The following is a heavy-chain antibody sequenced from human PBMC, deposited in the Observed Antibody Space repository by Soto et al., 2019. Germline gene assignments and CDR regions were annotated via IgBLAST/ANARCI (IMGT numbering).Heavy chain of an antibody. CDR2: IYHSGST. V-gene: IGHV4-31*03. CDR3: ARAESVGHPVGPDY. CDR1: GGSISSGDYY. D-gene: IGHD1-26*01. Sequence: QVQLQESGPGLVKPSQTLSLTCTVSGGSISSGDYYWNWIRQHPGKGLEWIGYIYHSGSTKYNHSLKNRVNIAVYTSKNQISLKLSSLSAADTSVYYCARAESVGHPVGPDYWGQGTLVSVSS. J-gene: IGHJ4*02.